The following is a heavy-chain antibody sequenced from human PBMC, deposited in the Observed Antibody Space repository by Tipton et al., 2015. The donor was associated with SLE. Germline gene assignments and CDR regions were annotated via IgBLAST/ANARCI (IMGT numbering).Heavy chain of an antibody. V-gene: IGHV3-48*01. J-gene: IGHJ3*02. CDR1: GFTFSSYS. CDR3: ARGLYYEENAFDI. Sequence: GSLRLSCAASGFTFSSYSMNWVRQAPGKGLEWVSYISSSSSTIYYADSVKGRFTISRDNAKNSLYLQMNSLRAEDTAVYYCARGLYYEENAFDIWGQGTMVTVSS. CDR2: ISSSSSTI. D-gene: IGHD3-22*01.